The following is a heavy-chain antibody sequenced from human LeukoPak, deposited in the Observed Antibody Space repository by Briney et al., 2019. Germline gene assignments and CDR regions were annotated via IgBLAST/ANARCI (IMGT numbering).Heavy chain of an antibody. CDR3: AIPTRGPNDAFDI. V-gene: IGHV5-51*01. CDR2: IYPGDSDT. Sequence: GESLKISCKGSGYSFTSYWTAWVRQMPGKGLEWMGIIYPGDSDTRYSPSFQGQVTISADQSISTAYLQWSSLKASDTAMYFCAIPTRGPNDAFDIWGQGTLVTVSS. CDR1: GYSFTSYW. J-gene: IGHJ3*02. D-gene: IGHD3-10*01.